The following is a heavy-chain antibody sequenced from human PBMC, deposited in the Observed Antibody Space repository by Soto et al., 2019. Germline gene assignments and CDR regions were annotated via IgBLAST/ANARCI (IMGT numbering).Heavy chain of an antibody. Sequence: GGSLRLSCAASGFTFSGYGMHWVRQAPGKGLEWVSVIYSGGSTYYADSVKGRFTISRDNSKNTLYLQMNSLRAEDTAVYYCARGPTRYYYYYGMDVWGQGTTVTV. CDR3: ARGPTRYYYYYGMDV. D-gene: IGHD2-15*01. J-gene: IGHJ6*02. CDR1: GFTFSGYG. V-gene: IGHV3-53*01. CDR2: IYSGGST.